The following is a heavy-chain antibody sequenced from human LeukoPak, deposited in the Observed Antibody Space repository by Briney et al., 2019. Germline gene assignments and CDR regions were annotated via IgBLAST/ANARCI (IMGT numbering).Heavy chain of an antibody. CDR1: GFTFSSYW. Sequence: GGSLRLSCAASGFTFSSYWMSWVRQAPGKGLEWVANIKQDGSEKYYVDSVKGRFTISRDNAKNSLYLQMNSLRAEDTAVYYCAREGSSSWYPDAFDIWGQGTMVTVSS. CDR2: IKQDGSEK. J-gene: IGHJ3*02. V-gene: IGHV3-7*01. D-gene: IGHD6-13*01. CDR3: AREGSSSWYPDAFDI.